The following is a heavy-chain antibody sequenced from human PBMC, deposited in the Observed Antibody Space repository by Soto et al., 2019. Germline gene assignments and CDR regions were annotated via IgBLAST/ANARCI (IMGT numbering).Heavy chain of an antibody. Sequence: SLRLSCVGSGSPFRDYTMNWVRQTPGKGLEWVSCISSSSGYIDYADSVKGRFTISRDNAKSSVFLQVNSLRAEDTAVYYCARDLSRTTSELRPRGYYGMDIWGPGTTVTVSS. CDR3: ARDLSRTTSELRPRGYYGMDI. V-gene: IGHV3-21*01. J-gene: IGHJ6*02. D-gene: IGHD1-7*01. CDR1: GSPFRDYT. CDR2: ISSSSGYI.